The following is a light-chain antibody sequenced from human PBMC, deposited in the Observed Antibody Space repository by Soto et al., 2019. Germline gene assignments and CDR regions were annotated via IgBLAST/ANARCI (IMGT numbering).Light chain of an antibody. CDR2: HAS. CDR3: QQYNSYPMT. V-gene: IGKV1-5*01. J-gene: IGKJ1*01. CDR1: QSISTW. Sequence: DIQMTQSPSTLSASVGDRVTITCRASQSISTWLAWYQQKPGKAPTLLIYHASSLASGVPSRFSGSGSGTEFTLTIISLQPDDFATYHCQQYNSYPMTFGQGTKVEIK.